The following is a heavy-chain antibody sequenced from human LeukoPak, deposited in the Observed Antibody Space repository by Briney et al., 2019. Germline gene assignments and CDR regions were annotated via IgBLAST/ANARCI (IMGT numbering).Heavy chain of an antibody. D-gene: IGHD6-13*01. CDR3: ARAEYSSSWYPFDN. V-gene: IGHV1-8*01. J-gene: IGHJ4*02. Sequence: ASVKVSCKTSGYTFTGYEINWGRQAPGQGLEWMGWMKSNSGDTHFAQKFQGRVTMTRNTSISPAFMELSRLRSEDTAVYYCARAEYSSSWYPFDNWGQGSLVTVSS. CDR1: GYTFTGYE. CDR2: MKSNSGDT.